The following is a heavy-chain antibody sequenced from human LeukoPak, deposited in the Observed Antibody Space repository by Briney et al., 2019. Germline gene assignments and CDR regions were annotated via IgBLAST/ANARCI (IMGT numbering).Heavy chain of an antibody. CDR2: ISSSSSYI. J-gene: IGHJ6*04. CDR3: ARVHYGSGSYPRSAAYYYCYGMDV. D-gene: IGHD3-10*01. Sequence: GGSLRLSCAASGFTFSSYSMNWVRQAPGKGLEWVSSISSSSSYIYYADSVKGRFTISRDNAKNSLYLQMNSLRAEDTAVYYCARVHYGSGSYPRSAAYYYCYGMDVWGKGTTVTVSS. CDR1: GFTFSSYS. V-gene: IGHV3-21*01.